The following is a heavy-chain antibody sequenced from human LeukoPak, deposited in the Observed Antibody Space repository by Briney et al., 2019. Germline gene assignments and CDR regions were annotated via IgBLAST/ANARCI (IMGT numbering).Heavy chain of an antibody. Sequence: PGGSLRLSCAASGFTLSSYAMNWVRQAPGKGLEWVSYITRSSSTTYYADSVKGRFTISRDNSKNTLYLQMNSLRAEDTAVYYCARGRGSSWYFDYWGQGTLVTVSS. CDR2: ITRSSSTT. J-gene: IGHJ4*02. V-gene: IGHV3-48*01. D-gene: IGHD6-13*01. CDR3: ARGRGSSWYFDY. CDR1: GFTLSSYA.